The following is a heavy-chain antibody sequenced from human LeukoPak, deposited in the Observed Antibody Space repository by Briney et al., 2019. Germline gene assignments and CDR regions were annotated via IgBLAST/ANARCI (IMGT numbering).Heavy chain of an antibody. CDR3: ARSATSRYYFYGLDV. Sequence: SETLSLTCTVSGGSIGNYYWNWIRQPPGKGLECIGYIYYTGSINYNPSLKSRVTMSVDTSKNQFSLKLNSVTATDTAVYYCARSATSRYYFYGLDVWGQGTTVTVSS. CDR2: IYYTGSI. D-gene: IGHD3-9*01. J-gene: IGHJ6*02. CDR1: GGSIGNYY. V-gene: IGHV4-59*08.